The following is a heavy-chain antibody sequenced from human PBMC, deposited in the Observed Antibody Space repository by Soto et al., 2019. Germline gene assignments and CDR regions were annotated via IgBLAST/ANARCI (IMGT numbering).Heavy chain of an antibody. CDR1: GGSISSYY. Sequence: SETLSLTCTVSGGSISSYYWNWIRQPPGKGLEWIGYIYYSGSTNNNPSLKSRVTISVDTSKNQFSLKLRSVTAADTAMYYCARQPTDIVVVPAANNDDYYYGMDVWGQGTTVTV. V-gene: IGHV4-59*01. D-gene: IGHD2-2*01. CDR3: ARQPTDIVVVPAANNDDYYYGMDV. J-gene: IGHJ6*02. CDR2: IYYSGST.